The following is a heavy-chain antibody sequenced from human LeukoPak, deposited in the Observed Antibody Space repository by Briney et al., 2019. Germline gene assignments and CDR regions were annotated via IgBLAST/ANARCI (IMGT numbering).Heavy chain of an antibody. CDR1: GYTFSGNN. D-gene: IGHD3-10*01. CDR2: INPNSGGT. J-gene: IGHJ3*02. Sequence: ASVKVSCKASGYTFSGNNIYWVRQAPGQGLEWMGWINPNSGGTNYAQKFQGRVTMTRDTSSSTAYMELSRLRSDDTAVYYCARFPLTGSVYTLDAFDIWGQGTMVTVSS. CDR3: ARFPLTGSVYTLDAFDI. V-gene: IGHV1-2*02.